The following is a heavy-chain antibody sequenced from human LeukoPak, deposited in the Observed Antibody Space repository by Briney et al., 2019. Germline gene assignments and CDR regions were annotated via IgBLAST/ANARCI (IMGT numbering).Heavy chain of an antibody. D-gene: IGHD1-14*01. CDR2: IGAYNGNT. CDR1: GYTFTSYG. Sequence: ASVKVSCKASGYTFTSYGISWVRQAPGQGLEWMGWIGAYNGNTNYAQKLQGRVTMTTDTSTSTAYMELRSLRSDDTAVYYCARVNFRRTGAQVVGYWGQGTLVTVSS. V-gene: IGHV1-18*01. J-gene: IGHJ4*02. CDR3: ARVNFRRTGAQVVGY.